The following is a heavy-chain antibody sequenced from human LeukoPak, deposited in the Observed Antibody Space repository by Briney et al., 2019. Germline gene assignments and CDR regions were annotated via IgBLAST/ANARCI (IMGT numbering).Heavy chain of an antibody. J-gene: IGHJ4*02. CDR2: ISAYNGNK. V-gene: IGHV1-18*03. Sequence: ASVKVSCKASGYTFTSNGISWVRQAPGQGLEWMGWISAYNGNKNYAQKLRGTVTMSPDTSTRTAYMEVRSLRSEDMAVYYCARLGYDILTGYLYYFDYWGQGTLVTVSS. D-gene: IGHD3-9*01. CDR3: ARLGYDILTGYLYYFDY. CDR1: GYTFTSNG.